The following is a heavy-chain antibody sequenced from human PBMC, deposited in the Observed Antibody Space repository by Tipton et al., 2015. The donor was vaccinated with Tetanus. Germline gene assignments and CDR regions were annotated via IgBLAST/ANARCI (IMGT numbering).Heavy chain of an antibody. J-gene: IGHJ4*02. CDR1: GLFFKNAW. CDR2: IKNKADGGKT. D-gene: IGHD1-26*01. Sequence: SLRLSCTTSGLFFKNAWMNWVRQAPGKGLEWVGRIKNKADGGKTDYSARVKDRFSISRDDSKDTLFLEMNSLKTGDTAGYYCTTSGIVGSGYRVGYWGRGTLVVVSS. V-gene: IGHV3-15*07. CDR3: TTSGIVGSGYRVGY.